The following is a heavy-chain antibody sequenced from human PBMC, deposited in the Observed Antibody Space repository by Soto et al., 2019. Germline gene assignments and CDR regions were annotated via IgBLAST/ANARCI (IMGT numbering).Heavy chain of an antibody. CDR2: SIPILGIA. CDR3: ARETFGGVIVISEYFPH. D-gene: IGHD3-16*02. Sequence: QVQLVQSGAEVKKPGSSVKVSCKASGGTFTSYTISLGRHVPGQGLDWMGRSIPILGIANYAQKVQGRVTITADKSTSTAYMELSSLRSEDTAVYYCARETFGGVIVISEYFPHWGQGTLVTVSP. CDR1: GGTFTSYT. J-gene: IGHJ1*01. V-gene: IGHV1-69*08.